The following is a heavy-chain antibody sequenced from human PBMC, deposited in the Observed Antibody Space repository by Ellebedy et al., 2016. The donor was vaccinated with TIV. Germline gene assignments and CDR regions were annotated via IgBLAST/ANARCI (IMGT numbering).Heavy chain of an antibody. Sequence: GESLKISCAASGFTFSSYAMHWVRQAPGKGLEWVAFIRFDGNSANYADSAKGRFTISRDSSQNTLYLQMNSLRAEDTAVYYCARSPMVRGLPVDYWGQGTLVTVSS. CDR3: ARSPMVRGLPVDY. CDR2: IRFDGNSA. CDR1: GFTFSSYA. D-gene: IGHD3-10*01. J-gene: IGHJ4*02. V-gene: IGHV3-30*04.